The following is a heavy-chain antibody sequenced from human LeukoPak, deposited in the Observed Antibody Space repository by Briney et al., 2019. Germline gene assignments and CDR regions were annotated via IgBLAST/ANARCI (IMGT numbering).Heavy chain of an antibody. J-gene: IGHJ4*02. Sequence: ASVKVSCKASGYTFTGHYINWVRQAPGQGLEWMGWIIPNNGGTNYAQQFQGRVTMNKDTSIRTAYMELIRLTSDDTVVYYCATGDVTQGRPHWGQGTLVTVSS. V-gene: IGHV1-2*02. D-gene: IGHD4-11*01. CDR2: IIPNNGGT. CDR3: ATGDVTQGRPH. CDR1: GYTFTGHY.